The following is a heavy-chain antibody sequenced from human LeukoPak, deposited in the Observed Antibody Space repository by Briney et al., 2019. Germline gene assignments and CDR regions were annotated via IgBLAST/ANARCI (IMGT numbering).Heavy chain of an antibody. CDR1: GFPFSSYG. CDR2: IWYAGSNK. J-gene: IGHJ6*02. CDR3: AREGGVDTAMVGYYYGMDV. D-gene: IGHD5-18*01. V-gene: IGHV3-33*01. Sequence: GSLRLSCAASGFPFSSYGMHWVRQAPGKGLEWVAVIWYAGSNKYYADSVKGRFTISRDNSKNTLYLQMNSLRAEDTAVYYCAREGGVDTAMVGYYYGMDVWGQGTTVTVSS.